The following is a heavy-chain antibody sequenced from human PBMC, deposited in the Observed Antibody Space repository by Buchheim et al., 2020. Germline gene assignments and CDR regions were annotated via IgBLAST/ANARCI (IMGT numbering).Heavy chain of an antibody. CDR1: GGSISSGGYS. J-gene: IGHJ4*02. Sequence: QVQLQESGPGLVKPSQTLSLTCTVSGGSISSGGYSWSWIRQHPGKGLEWIGYIYYSGSTYSNPSLKRRVTISVDTSKNQFSLKLSSVTAADTAVYYCARVVKISWSSYYFDYWGKGTL. D-gene: IGHD6-13*01. CDR2: IYYSGST. CDR3: ARVVKISWSSYYFDY. V-gene: IGHV4-31*03.